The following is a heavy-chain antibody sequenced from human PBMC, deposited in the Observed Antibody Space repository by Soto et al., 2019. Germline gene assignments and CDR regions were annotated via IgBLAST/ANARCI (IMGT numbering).Heavy chain of an antibody. CDR1: GFTFNTYS. J-gene: IGHJ4*02. CDR3: ARAGGTTVTGLWHFDS. D-gene: IGHD4-17*01. CDR2: IWYDGTQK. Sequence: QVQLEESGGGVVQPGRSPRLSCEASGFTFNTYSMHWVRQPPGKGLEWLAAIWYDGTQKYYADSVKGRFIISRDNSKKTLYLEMNSLRAEDTALYYCARAGGTTVTGLWHFDSWGQGTLVTVSS. V-gene: IGHV3-33*01.